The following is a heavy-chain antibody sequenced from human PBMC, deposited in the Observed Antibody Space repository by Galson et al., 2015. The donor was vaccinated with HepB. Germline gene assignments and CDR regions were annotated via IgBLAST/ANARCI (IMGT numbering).Heavy chain of an antibody. CDR2: ISAYNGNT. CDR1: GYTFTSYG. D-gene: IGHD3-3*01. V-gene: IGHV1-18*01. J-gene: IGHJ4*02. CDR3: ARDWGYDFWRGPDY. Sequence: SVKVSCKASGYTFTSYGISWVRQAPGQGLEWMGWISAYNGNTNYAQKLQGRVTMTTDTSTNTAYMELRSLRSDDTAVYYCARDWGYDFWRGPDYWGQGTLVTVSS.